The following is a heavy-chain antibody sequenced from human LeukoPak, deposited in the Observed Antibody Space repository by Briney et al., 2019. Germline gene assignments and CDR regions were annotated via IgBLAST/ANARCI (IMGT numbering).Heavy chain of an antibody. J-gene: IGHJ4*02. Sequence: PSETLSLTCTVSGYSITSGYYWSWIRQPAGKGLEWIGRIYTSGSTNYNPSLKSRVTMSVDTSKNQFSLKLSSVTAADTAVYYCAREGYSYGDFDYWGQGTLVTVSS. V-gene: IGHV4-4*07. CDR1: GYSITSGYY. D-gene: IGHD5-18*01. CDR3: AREGYSYGDFDY. CDR2: IYTSGST.